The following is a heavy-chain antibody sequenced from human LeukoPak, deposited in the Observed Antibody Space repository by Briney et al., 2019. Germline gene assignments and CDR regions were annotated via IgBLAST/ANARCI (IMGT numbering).Heavy chain of an antibody. CDR2: IKQDGSEK. CDR1: GFTFSSYW. D-gene: IGHD3-22*01. Sequence: GGSLRLSCAASGFTFSSYWMSWVRQAPGKGLEWVANIKQDGSEKHYVDSVKGRFTISRDNAKNSLYLQMNSLRAEDTAVYYCAREATPHDSSGYYYMWGQGTLVTVSS. CDR3: AREATPHDSSGYYYM. V-gene: IGHV3-7*01. J-gene: IGHJ4*02.